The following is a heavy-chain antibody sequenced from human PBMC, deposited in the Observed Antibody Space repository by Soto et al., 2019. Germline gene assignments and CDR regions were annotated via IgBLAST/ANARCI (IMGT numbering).Heavy chain of an antibody. CDR3: ARNHYGSRALVWEPAYGMDV. Sequence: ASVKVSCKASGYTFTGYYMHWVRQAPGQGLEWMGWINPNSGGTNYAQKFQGRVTMTRDTSISTAYMELSRLRSDDTAVYYCARNHYGSRALVWEPAYGMDVWGQGTTVTVSS. V-gene: IGHV1-2*02. D-gene: IGHD3-10*01. CDR1: GYTFTGYY. J-gene: IGHJ6*02. CDR2: INPNSGGT.